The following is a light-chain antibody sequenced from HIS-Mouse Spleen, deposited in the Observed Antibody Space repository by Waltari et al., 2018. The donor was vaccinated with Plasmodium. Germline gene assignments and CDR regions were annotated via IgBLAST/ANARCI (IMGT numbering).Light chain of an antibody. Sequence: EIVLTQSPGTLSLSPGERATLSCRASQRVSSSYLAWYQQKPGQAPRPLIYGASSRATGIPDRFSGSGSGTDFTLTISRLEPEDFAVYYCQQYGSSPQITFGGGTKVEIK. CDR3: QQYGSSPQIT. CDR2: GAS. V-gene: IGKV3-20*01. J-gene: IGKJ4*01. CDR1: QRVSSSY.